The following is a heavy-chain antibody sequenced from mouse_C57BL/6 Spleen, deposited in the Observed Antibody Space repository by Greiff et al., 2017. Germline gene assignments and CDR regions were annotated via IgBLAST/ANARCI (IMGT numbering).Heavy chain of an antibody. CDR1: GYTFTDYE. J-gene: IGHJ2*01. Sequence: QVQLQQSGAELVRPGASVTLSCKASGYTFTDYEMHWVKQTPVHGLEWIGAIDPETGGTAYNQKFKGKAILTADKSSSTAYMELRSLTSEDSAVYYCTRDYYSNLYYFDYGGQGTTLTVSS. V-gene: IGHV1-15*01. D-gene: IGHD2-5*01. CDR2: IDPETGGT. CDR3: TRDYYSNLYYFDY.